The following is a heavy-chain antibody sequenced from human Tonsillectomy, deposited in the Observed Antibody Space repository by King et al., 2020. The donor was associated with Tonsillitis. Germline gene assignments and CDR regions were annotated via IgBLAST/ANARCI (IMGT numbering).Heavy chain of an antibody. Sequence: VQLVESGGGVVQPGRSLRLSCAASGFTFSSYAMHWVRQAPGKGLEWVAVISYDGSNKYYADSVKGRFTISRDNSKNTLYLQMNSLRAEDTAVYYCARDFGLAGRGGYGMDVWGQGTTVTVSS. CDR1: GFTFSSYA. V-gene: IGHV3-30-3*01. CDR2: ISYDGSNK. J-gene: IGHJ6*02. D-gene: IGHD3-10*01. CDR3: ARDFGLAGRGGYGMDV.